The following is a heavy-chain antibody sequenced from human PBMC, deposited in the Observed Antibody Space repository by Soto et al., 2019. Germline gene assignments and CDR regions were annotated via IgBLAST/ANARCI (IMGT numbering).Heavy chain of an antibody. V-gene: IGHV4-34*01. J-gene: IGHJ6*01. CDR3: ARGRGSWYYYYGMDV. CDR2: INHSGST. Sequence: SETLSLTCAFYVVSFSGYYRSCIRHPPGKWLEWIGEINHSGSTNYNPSLKSRVTISVDTSKNQFSLKLSSVTAADTAVYYCARGRGSWYYYYGMDVLGQGTTVIVSS. CDR1: VVSFSGYY. D-gene: IGHD6-13*01.